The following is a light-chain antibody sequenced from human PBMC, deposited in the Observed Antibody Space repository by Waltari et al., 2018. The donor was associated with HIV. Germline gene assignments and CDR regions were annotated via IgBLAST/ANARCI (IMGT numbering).Light chain of an antibody. Sequence: QSVLTQPPSASGTPGQRVTISCSGSSSNLGRNYVSWYQQLPGTAPKLLIYRNNQRPSGVPDRFSGSKSGTSASLAISGLRSEDEADYYCATWNDSLSGYVFGTGTKVTV. CDR3: ATWNDSLSGYV. CDR2: RNN. J-gene: IGLJ1*01. V-gene: IGLV1-47*01. CDR1: SSNLGRNY.